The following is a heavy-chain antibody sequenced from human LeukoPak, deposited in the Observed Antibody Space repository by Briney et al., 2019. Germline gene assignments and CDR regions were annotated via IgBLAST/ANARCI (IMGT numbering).Heavy chain of an antibody. D-gene: IGHD2-15*01. J-gene: IGHJ6*03. CDR1: GGPFSGYY. V-gene: IGHV4-34*01. CDR2: IYHSGST. Sequence: PSETLSLTCAVYGGPFSGYYWSWIRQPPGKGLEWIGSIYHSGSTYSNPSLRSRVTISVDTSKNQFSLKLSSVTAADTAVYYCASFYCSGGSCYQYYYYYYMDVWGKGTTVTISS. CDR3: ASFYCSGGSCYQYYYYYYMDV.